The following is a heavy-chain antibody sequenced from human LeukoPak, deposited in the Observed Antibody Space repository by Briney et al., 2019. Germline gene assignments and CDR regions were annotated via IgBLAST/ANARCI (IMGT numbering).Heavy chain of an antibody. CDR1: GFTFSNYW. CDR3: AKRPTMISNWFDP. Sequence: GGTLRLSCAASGFTFSNYWMHWVRQAPGKGLEWVSAISGSGGSTYYADSVKGRFTISRDNSKNTLYLQMNSLRAEDTAVYYCAKRPTMISNWFDPWGQGTLVTVSS. J-gene: IGHJ5*02. D-gene: IGHD3-22*01. CDR2: ISGSGGST. V-gene: IGHV3-23*01.